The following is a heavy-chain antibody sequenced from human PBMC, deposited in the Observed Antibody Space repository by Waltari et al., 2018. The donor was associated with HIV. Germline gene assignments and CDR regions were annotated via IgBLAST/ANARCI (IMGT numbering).Heavy chain of an antibody. V-gene: IGHV2-5*01. CDR3: ADSLGVGGVYCDY. D-gene: IGHD3-16*01. CDR1: GFSLDTSGVG. CDR2: IYWNDNK. Sequence: QITLKESGPTLLKPTQTLTLPCTFSGFSLDTSGVGVGWIRQPPGKALACLALIYWNDNKRYRPYVKNRVIITKESSKNPVVRTRTNMGPVDTATYLCADSLGVGGVYCDYWGQGTLVTVSS. J-gene: IGHJ4*02.